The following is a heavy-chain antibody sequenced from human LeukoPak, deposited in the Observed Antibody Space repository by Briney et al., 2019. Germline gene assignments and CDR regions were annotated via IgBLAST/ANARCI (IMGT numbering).Heavy chain of an antibody. CDR2: IYPGDSDT. V-gene: IGHV5-51*01. D-gene: IGHD2-21*02. CDR1: GYSFTNHW. Sequence: GESLKISCKASGYSFTNHWIGWVRQLPGKGPEWMGIIYPGDSDTRYSPSFQGQVTISADKSITTAYLQWSSLKASDTAIYYCARRPGGDFEVWFDLWGQGTLVTVSS. CDR3: ARRPGGDFEVWFDL. J-gene: IGHJ5*02.